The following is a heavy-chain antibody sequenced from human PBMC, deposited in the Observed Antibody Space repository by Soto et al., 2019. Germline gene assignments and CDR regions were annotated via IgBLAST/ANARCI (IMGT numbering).Heavy chain of an antibody. V-gene: IGHV1-3*01. CDR2: INVDNGNT. J-gene: IGHJ4*02. D-gene: IGHD5-12*01. CDR3: ARGQGNSGYDPLDF. Sequence: ASVKVSCKASGYTFTTYAMHWVRQAPGQRLEWMGWINVDNGNTKYSQKLQGRVTITRDTSASTVHMELSSLTSEDTALYYCARGQGNSGYDPLDFWGLGTLVTVSS. CDR1: GYTFTTYA.